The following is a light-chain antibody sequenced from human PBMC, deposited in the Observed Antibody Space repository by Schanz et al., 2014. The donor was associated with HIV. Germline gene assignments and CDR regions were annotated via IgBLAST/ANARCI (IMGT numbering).Light chain of an antibody. CDR1: NSDIGDYNY. J-gene: IGLJ2*01. V-gene: IGLV2-8*01. CDR2: EVS. CDR3: SSYAGSIL. Sequence: QSVLTQPASVSGSPGQSITISCTGTNSDIGDYNYVSWYQQHPGKAPKLMIYEVSKRPSGVPDRFSGSKSGNTASLTVSGLQAEDEADYYCSSYAGSILFGGGTKLTVL.